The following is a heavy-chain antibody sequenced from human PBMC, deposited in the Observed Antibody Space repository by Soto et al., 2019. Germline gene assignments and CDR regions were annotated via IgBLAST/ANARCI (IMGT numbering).Heavy chain of an antibody. CDR1: GGSVSDLY. CDR2: IHYRGST. Sequence: QVQLQESGPGLLKPSETLSLTCTVSGGSVSDLYWSWVRRPPGKGLEWIGYIHYRGSTEYNPSLKSRATISLGTSKNHFSLTMTSVTAADTAVYYCARSSSGWYGPLGSWGQGTLVTVSS. J-gene: IGHJ5*02. CDR3: ARSSSGWYGPLGS. D-gene: IGHD6-19*01. V-gene: IGHV4-59*02.